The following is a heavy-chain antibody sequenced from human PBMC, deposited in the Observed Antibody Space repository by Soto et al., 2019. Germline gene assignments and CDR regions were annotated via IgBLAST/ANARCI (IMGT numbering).Heavy chain of an antibody. CDR1: GFTFSSYW. D-gene: IGHD6-25*01. CDR2: IKQDGSEE. CDR3: ARDRSSSGGFDI. V-gene: IGHV3-7*01. J-gene: IGHJ3*02. Sequence: VQLVESGGGVVQPGRSLRLSCAASGFTFSSYWMNWVRQAPGKGLEWVVNIKQDGSEEYYVDSVRGRFTISRDNAKSSLYLQMNSLSAEDTAVYYCARDRSSSGGFDIWGQGTMVTVSS.